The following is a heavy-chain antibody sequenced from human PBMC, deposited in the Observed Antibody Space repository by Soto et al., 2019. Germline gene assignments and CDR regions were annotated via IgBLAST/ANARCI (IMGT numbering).Heavy chain of an antibody. CDR1: GYTFNDYE. CDR3: ARIAMPARPRWYNWFDP. J-gene: IGHJ5*02. D-gene: IGHD2-2*01. Sequence: ASVKVSCKTSGYTFNDYEINWVRGAPGQGLEWIGWMNPNSGETGYAQRFQGRVTMTTSSSLSTAYLELSSLTSDDTAVYYCARIAMPARPRWYNWFDPWGQGTLVTVSS. V-gene: IGHV1-8*02. CDR2: MNPNSGET.